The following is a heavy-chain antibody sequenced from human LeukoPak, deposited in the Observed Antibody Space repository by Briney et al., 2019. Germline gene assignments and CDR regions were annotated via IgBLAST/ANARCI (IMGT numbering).Heavy chain of an antibody. V-gene: IGHV4-34*01. CDR2: INHSGST. CDR3: ARGRAEWLAPDFDY. Sequence: PSETLSLTCAVSGGSISSGGYSWSWIRQPPGKGLEWIGEINHSGSTNYNPSLKSRVTISVDTSKNQFSLKLSSVTAADTAVYYCARGRAEWLAPDFDYWGQGTLVTVSS. CDR1: GGSISSGGYS. D-gene: IGHD6-19*01. J-gene: IGHJ4*02.